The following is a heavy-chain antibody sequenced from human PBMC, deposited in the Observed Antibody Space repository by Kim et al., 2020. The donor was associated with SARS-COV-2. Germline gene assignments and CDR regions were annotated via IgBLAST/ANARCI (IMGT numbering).Heavy chain of an antibody. Sequence: YADSVTGRFTISRNHAKNSLYLQMNSLRAEDTAVYYCAGERVDYGDYVGYWGQGTLVTVSS. D-gene: IGHD4-17*01. V-gene: IGHV3-21*01. J-gene: IGHJ4*02. CDR3: AGERVDYGDYVGY.